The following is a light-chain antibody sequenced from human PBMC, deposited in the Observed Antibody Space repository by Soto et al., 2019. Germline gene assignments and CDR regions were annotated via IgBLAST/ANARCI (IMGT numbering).Light chain of an antibody. J-gene: IGKJ5*01. Sequence: DVQMTQSPSSLAASVGDRVTITCRASQSISSWLAWYQQKLGRAPRLLIYDASSLESGVPSRFSGSGYGTEFTLTISSLEPEDFALYYCQQRSNWPITFGQGTRLEIK. CDR2: DAS. CDR3: QQRSNWPIT. V-gene: IGKV1-5*01. CDR1: QSISSW.